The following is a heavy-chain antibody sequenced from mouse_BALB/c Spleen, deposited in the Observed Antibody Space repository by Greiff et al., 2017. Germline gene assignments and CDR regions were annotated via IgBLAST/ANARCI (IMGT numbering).Heavy chain of an antibody. CDR1: GFAFSSYD. D-gene: IGHD1-1*01. CDR2: ISSGGGST. V-gene: IGHV5-12-1*01. J-gene: IGHJ3*01. Sequence: EVMLVESGGGLVKPGGSLKLSCAASGFAFSSYDMSWVRQTPEKRLEWVAYISSGGGSTYYPDTVKGRFTISRDNAKNTLYLQMSSLKSEDTAMYYCARQGDYYGTPFAYWGQGTLVTVSA. CDR3: ARQGDYYGTPFAY.